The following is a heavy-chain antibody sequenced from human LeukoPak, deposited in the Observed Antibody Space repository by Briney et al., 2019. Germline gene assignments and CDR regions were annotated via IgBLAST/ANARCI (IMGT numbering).Heavy chain of an antibody. J-gene: IGHJ4*02. CDR3: AGATYYYDSSGYPPPIY. CDR2: ISYDGSNK. V-gene: IGHV3-30-3*01. Sequence: GRSLRLSCAASGFTFSSYAMHWVRQAPGKGLEWVAAISYDGSNKYYADSVKGRFTISRDNSKNTLYLQMNSLRAEDTAVYYCAGATYYYDSSGYPPPIYWGQGTLVTVSS. CDR1: GFTFSSYA. D-gene: IGHD3-22*01.